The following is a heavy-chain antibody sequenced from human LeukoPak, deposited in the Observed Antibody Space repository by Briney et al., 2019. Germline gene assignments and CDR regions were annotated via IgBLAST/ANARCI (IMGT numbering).Heavy chain of an antibody. CDR1: GYTFTRYY. D-gene: IGHD2-21*02. V-gene: IGHV1-46*01. CDR2: INTSGGRT. CDR3: ARGGVVAYCGGDCYTNNWFYP. Sequence: ASVSVSCTASGYTFTRYYMHWVRQAPGQGDEWVGVINTSGGRTSYTQKLQGRVTMNMDMARSRVYMELRRRRYGERAGDKCARGGVVAYCGGDCYTNNWFYPWGQGTLVTVSS. J-gene: IGHJ5*02.